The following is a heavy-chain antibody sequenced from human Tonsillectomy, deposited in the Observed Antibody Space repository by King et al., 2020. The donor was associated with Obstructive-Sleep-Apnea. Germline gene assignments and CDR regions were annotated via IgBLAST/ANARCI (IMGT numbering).Heavy chain of an antibody. V-gene: IGHV4-34*01. D-gene: IGHD3-22*01. Sequence: VQLPQWGAGLLKPSETLSLTCAVYGGSFSGYYWSWIRQPPGKGLEWIGEINHSGSTNYNPSLKSRVTISVDTSKNQFSLKLSSVTAADTAVYYCARNHYDSMGYYYGMDVWGQGTTVTVSS. CDR1: GGSFSGYY. J-gene: IGHJ6*02. CDR2: INHSGST. CDR3: ARNHYDSMGYYYGMDV.